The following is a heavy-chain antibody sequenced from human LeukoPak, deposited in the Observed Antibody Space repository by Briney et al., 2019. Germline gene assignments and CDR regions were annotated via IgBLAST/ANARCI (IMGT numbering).Heavy chain of an antibody. Sequence: PGGSLRLSCVASGFTFRSYWMSWVRQAPGKGLEWVATIKQDGSEKYYVDSVKGRFTTSRDIAQNSLYLQMNSLRAEDTAVYFCARDAGYDFWTGYYDFWGQGTLVTVS. D-gene: IGHD3-3*01. CDR2: IKQDGSEK. CDR1: GFTFRSYW. CDR3: ARDAGYDFWTGYYDF. V-gene: IGHV3-7*05. J-gene: IGHJ4*02.